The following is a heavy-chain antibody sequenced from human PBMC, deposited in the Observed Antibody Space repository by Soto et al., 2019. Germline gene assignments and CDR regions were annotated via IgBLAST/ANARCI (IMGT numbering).Heavy chain of an antibody. CDR3: AREPLGEAVAGRPISLSEFDY. Sequence: PGGSLRLSCVASGFTFSNYAMSWVRQTPGKGLEWVSAISGSADSTYSADSAKGRFTVSRDNSKNTLYLQMSSLRPEDTAVYYCAREPLGEAVAGRPISLSEFDYWGQGTLVTVSS. D-gene: IGHD6-6*01. J-gene: IGHJ4*02. V-gene: IGHV3-23*01. CDR2: ISGSADST. CDR1: GFTFSNYA.